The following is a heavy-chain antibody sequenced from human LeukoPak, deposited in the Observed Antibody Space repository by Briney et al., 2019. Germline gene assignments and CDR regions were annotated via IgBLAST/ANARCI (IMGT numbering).Heavy chain of an antibody. Sequence: SVKVSCKASGYPFTGYYMHWVRQAPGQGLEWMGGIIPIFGTANYAQKFQGRVTITADESTSTAYMELSSLRSEDTAVYYCARDLCGSSVDYWGQGTLVTVSS. CDR1: GYPFTGYY. J-gene: IGHJ4*02. V-gene: IGHV1-69*13. D-gene: IGHD6-6*01. CDR2: IIPIFGTA. CDR3: ARDLCGSSVDY.